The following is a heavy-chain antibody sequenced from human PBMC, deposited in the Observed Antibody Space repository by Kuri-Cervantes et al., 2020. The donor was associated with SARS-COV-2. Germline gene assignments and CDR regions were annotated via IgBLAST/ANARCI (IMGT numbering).Heavy chain of an antibody. V-gene: IGHV4-34*01. CDR3: ARERLTGTGPYYSYGIDV. CDR1: GVSFSGYY. Sequence: SQTLSLTCAVYGVSFSGYYWSWIRQPPGKGLEWIGEINHSGSTNYNPSLKSRVTISVDTSKTHFSLKVSSVTAADTAVYYCARERLTGTGPYYSYGIDVWGQGTTVTVSS. D-gene: IGHD1-20*01. CDR2: INHSGST. J-gene: IGHJ6*02.